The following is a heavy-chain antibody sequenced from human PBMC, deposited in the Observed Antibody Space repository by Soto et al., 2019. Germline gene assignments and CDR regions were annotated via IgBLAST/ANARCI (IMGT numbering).Heavy chain of an antibody. D-gene: IGHD1-1*01. Sequence: GESLKISCKGSGYSFTSYWIGWVRQMPGKGLEWMGIIYPGDSDTRYSPSFQGQVTISADKSISTAYLQWSSLKASDTAMYYCARPHEETGTPYAFDIWGQGTMVTVSS. CDR3: ARPHEETGTPYAFDI. J-gene: IGHJ3*02. V-gene: IGHV5-51*01. CDR2: IYPGDSDT. CDR1: GYSFTSYW.